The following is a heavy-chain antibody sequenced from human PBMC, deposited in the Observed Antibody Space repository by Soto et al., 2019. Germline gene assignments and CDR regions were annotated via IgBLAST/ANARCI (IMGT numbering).Heavy chain of an antibody. Sequence: QVQLQESGPGLVKPSQTLSLTCTVSGGSISSGGYYWSWLRQHPGQGLVWIGYIYYSGSTYYNPSLKRRVTISVATSKDQCSLKLSFVTVADTAVYYCAVDRDGDYTYYGMDVWGQGTTVTVSS. CDR1: GGSISSGGYY. V-gene: IGHV4-31*03. D-gene: IGHD4-17*01. CDR2: IYYSGST. CDR3: AVDRDGDYTYYGMDV. J-gene: IGHJ6*02.